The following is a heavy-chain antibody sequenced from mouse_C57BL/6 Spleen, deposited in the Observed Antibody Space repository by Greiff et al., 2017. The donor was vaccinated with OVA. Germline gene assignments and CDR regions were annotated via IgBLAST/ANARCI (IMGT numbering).Heavy chain of an antibody. D-gene: IGHD1-1*01. V-gene: IGHV5-12*01. CDR3: ARGDYGSSHGAMDY. CDR1: GFTFSDYY. J-gene: IGHJ4*01. CDR2: ISNGGGST. Sequence: EVNVVESGGGLVQPGGSLKLSCAASGFTFSDYYMYWVRQTPEKRLEWVAYISNGGGSTYYPDTVNGRFTISRDNAKNTLYLQMSRLKSEDTAMYYCARGDYGSSHGAMDYWGQGTSVTVSS.